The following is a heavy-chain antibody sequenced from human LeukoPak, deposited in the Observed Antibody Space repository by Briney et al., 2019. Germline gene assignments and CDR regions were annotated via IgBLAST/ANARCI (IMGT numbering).Heavy chain of an antibody. V-gene: IGHV1-69*13. D-gene: IGHD3-10*01. Sequence: SVKVSCKASGGTFSSYAISWVRQAPGQGLEWMGGIIPIFGTANYAQKFQGRVTITADESTSTAYMELSSLRSEDTAVYYCAAMYYYGSGSYYDTLDYWGQGTLVTVSS. CDR2: IIPIFGTA. J-gene: IGHJ4*02. CDR1: GGTFSSYA. CDR3: AAMYYYGSGSYYDTLDY.